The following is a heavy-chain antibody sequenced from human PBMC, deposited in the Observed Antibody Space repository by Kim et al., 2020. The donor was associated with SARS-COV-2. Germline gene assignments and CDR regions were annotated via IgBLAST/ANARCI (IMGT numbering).Heavy chain of an antibody. V-gene: IGHV1-2*02. J-gene: IGHJ4*02. Sequence: ASVKVSCKASGYTFTGYYMHWVRRAPGQGLEWMGWINPNSGGTNYAQKFQGRVTMTRDTSISTAYMELSRLRSDDTAVYYCARALAQRYCSSTSCYDFRYWGQGTLVTVSS. CDR3: ARALAQRYCSSTSCYDFRY. D-gene: IGHD2-2*01. CDR2: INPNSGGT. CDR1: GYTFTGYY.